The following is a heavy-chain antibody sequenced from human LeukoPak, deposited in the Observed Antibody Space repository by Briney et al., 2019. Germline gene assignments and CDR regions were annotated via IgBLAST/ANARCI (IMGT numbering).Heavy chain of an antibody. CDR2: ISASGTVT. Sequence: PGGSLRLSCAASGFNFRDYYMGWIRQAPGKGLDYISYISASGTVTYYADSVKGRFTISRDNTKNSMYLQMNSLRAEDTAVYYCARSMIVTSEDYWGQGTLVTVSS. D-gene: IGHD3-22*01. J-gene: IGHJ4*02. V-gene: IGHV3-11*04. CDR3: ARSMIVTSEDY. CDR1: GFNFRDYY.